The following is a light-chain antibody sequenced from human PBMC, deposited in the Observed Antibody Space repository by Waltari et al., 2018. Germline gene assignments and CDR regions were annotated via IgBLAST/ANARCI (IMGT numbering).Light chain of an antibody. CDR1: QSISNY. Sequence: DIQMTQSPSSLSASVGDSVTITCRASQSISNYSNWYQQKPGKAPKLLIYAASSLQTGVPSRFSGSGSETDFSLTISSLQPEDFATYSCQQSYSTPLTFGGGTKVEIK. CDR2: AAS. J-gene: IGKJ4*01. CDR3: QQSYSTPLT. V-gene: IGKV1-39*01.